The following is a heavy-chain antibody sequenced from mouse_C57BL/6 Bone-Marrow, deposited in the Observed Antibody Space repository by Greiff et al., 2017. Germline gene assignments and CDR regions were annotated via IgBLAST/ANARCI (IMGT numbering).Heavy chain of an antibody. J-gene: IGHJ2*01. CDR1: GFNIKDDY. D-gene: IGHD2-2*01. CDR2: IDPENGDT. V-gene: IGHV14-4*01. CDR3: TKGYDDY. Sequence: EVQLQQSGAELVRPGASVKLSCTASGFNIKDDYMHWVKQRPEQGLEWIGWIDPENGDTEYASKFQGKATITADTSSNTAYRQLRSLTAEDTAVYYCTKGYDDYWGQGTTLTVSS.